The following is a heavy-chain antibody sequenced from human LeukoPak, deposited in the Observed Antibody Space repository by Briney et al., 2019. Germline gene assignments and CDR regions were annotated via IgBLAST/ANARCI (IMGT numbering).Heavy chain of an antibody. J-gene: IGHJ5*02. CDR2: IYYSGST. CDR1: GGSISSSSYY. CDR3: ARLIVLLWPQFRGSNWFDP. V-gene: IGHV4-39*01. D-gene: IGHD3-10*01. Sequence: SETLSLTCTVSGGSISSSSYYWGWIRQPPGKGLEWIGSIYYSGSTYYNPSFKSRVTISVDTSKNQFSLKLSSVTAADTAVYYCARLIVLLWPQFRGSNWFDPWGQGTLVTVSS.